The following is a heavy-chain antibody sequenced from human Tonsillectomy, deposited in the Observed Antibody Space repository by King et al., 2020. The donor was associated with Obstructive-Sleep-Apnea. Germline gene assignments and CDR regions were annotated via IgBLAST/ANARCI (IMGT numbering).Heavy chain of an antibody. Sequence: QLQESGPGLVKPSETLSLTCTVSGGSISSSSYYWGWIRQPPGKGREGIGRIYYSGSTYYNPSLKSRVTISVDTSKNQFSRKLSSVTAADTAVYYCAREGDIVVVPAANMDVWGQGPTVTVSS. CDR1: GGSISSSSYY. V-gene: IGHV4-39*07. CDR2: IYYSGST. D-gene: IGHD2-2*01. J-gene: IGHJ6*02. CDR3: AREGDIVVVPAANMDV.